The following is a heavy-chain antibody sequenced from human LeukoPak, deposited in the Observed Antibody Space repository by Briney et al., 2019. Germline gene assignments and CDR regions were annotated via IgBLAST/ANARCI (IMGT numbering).Heavy chain of an antibody. V-gene: IGHV4-4*07. CDR2: IYTSGXT. D-gene: IGHD2-2*03. Sequence: SETLSLTCTXXGGSIXSYXXXWXXXPXXXGLEWIGHIYTSGXTNYNPSLKSRVXMSVDTSKKQFSLKLSSVTAADTXVYYCARVDSWFDPWGQGTLVTVSS. CDR3: ARVDSWFDP. J-gene: IGHJ5*02. CDR1: GGSIXSYX.